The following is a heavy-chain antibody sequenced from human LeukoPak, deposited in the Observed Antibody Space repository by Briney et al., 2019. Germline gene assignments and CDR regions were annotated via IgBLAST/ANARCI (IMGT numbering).Heavy chain of an antibody. CDR2: IRYDGSNK. CDR1: GFTFSSYG. V-gene: IGHV3-30*02. Sequence: GGSLRLSCAASGFTFSSYGMHWVRQAPGKGLEWVAFIRYDGSNKYYADSVKGRFTISRDNSKNTLYLQMNSLRAEDTAVYYCAGGPDYYYYYLDVWGKGTAVPISS. D-gene: IGHD3-16*01. CDR3: AGGPDYYYYYLDV. J-gene: IGHJ6*03.